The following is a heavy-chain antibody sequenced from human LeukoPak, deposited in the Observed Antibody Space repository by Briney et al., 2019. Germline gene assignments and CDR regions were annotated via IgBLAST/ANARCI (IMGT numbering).Heavy chain of an antibody. CDR1: GFTFSSYA. V-gene: IGHV3-23*01. CDR3: AKVGLTMIVVVSNFDY. D-gene: IGHD3-22*01. J-gene: IGHJ4*02. Sequence: PGGSLRLFCAASGFTFSSYAMSWVRQAPGKGLEWVSAISGSGGSTYYADSVKGRFTISRDNSKNTLYLQMNSLRAEDTAVYYCAKVGLTMIVVVSNFDYWGQGTLVTVSS. CDR2: ISGSGGST.